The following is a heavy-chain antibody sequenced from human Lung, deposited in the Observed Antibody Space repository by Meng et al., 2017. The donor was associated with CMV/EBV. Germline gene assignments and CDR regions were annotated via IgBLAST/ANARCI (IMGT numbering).Heavy chain of an antibody. CDR1: GYXFTSYW. Sequence: XCKGSGYXFTSYWIGWVRQMPGKGLEWMGIIYPGDSDTRYSPSFQGQVTISADKSISTAYLQWSSLKASDTAMYYCARHGGSTIYYYYGMDVWGQGTXVTVSS. V-gene: IGHV5-51*01. J-gene: IGHJ6*02. D-gene: IGHD2-15*01. CDR3: ARHGGSTIYYYYGMDV. CDR2: IYPGDSDT.